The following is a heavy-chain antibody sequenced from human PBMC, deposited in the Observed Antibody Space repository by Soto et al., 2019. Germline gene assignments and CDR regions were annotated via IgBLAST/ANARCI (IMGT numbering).Heavy chain of an antibody. J-gene: IGHJ6*02. CDR1: GFTFSSYA. CDR3: ARERVWFGEHPYYYYGMDV. Sequence: GGSLRLSCAASGFTFSSYAMSWVREAPGKGLEWVAVIWYDGINKYYADSVKGRFTISRDNSKNTLYLQMNSLRAEDTAVYYCARERVWFGEHPYYYYGMDVWGQGTPMTVYS. D-gene: IGHD3-10*01. V-gene: IGHV3-33*08. CDR2: IWYDGINK.